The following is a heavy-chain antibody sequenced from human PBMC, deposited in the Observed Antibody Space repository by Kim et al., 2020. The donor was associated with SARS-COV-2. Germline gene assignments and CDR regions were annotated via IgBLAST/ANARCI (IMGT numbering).Heavy chain of an antibody. CDR3: ARVDDIAAHPHFDC. D-gene: IGHD6-25*01. J-gene: IGHJ4*02. Sequence: NPTLKGRVTIAVDASKSRFSLKLSSVAAADTAVYYCARVDDIAAHPHFDCWGQGTLVTVSS. V-gene: IGHV4-30-2*04.